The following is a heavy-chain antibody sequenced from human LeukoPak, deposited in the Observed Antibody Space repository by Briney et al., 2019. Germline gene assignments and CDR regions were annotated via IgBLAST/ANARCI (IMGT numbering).Heavy chain of an antibody. CDR1: GFTFTTYW. CDR2: INQDGTEK. Sequence: PGESLRLSCAASGFTFTTYWMTWVRQAPGKGLEWVANINQDGTEKYYVDSVKGRFTISRDNAKNSLYLQMNSLRAEDTALYYCARVGIYGDYGRYFDYWGQGTLVTVSS. J-gene: IGHJ4*02. D-gene: IGHD4-17*01. CDR3: ARVGIYGDYGRYFDY. V-gene: IGHV3-7*03.